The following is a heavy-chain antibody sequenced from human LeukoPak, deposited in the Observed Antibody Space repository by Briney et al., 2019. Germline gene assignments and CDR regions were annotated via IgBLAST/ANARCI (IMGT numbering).Heavy chain of an antibody. Sequence: GGSLRLSCAASGFTFSSYAMGWVRQAPGKGLEWVSAVSGSGGTTHYANSVKGRFTISRDNSKNTMYLQMNGLRAEDTAVYFCIKVIMFAFDIWGQGTMVTVSS. J-gene: IGHJ3*02. V-gene: IGHV3-23*01. CDR1: GFTFSSYA. CDR3: IKVIMFAFDI. CDR2: VSGSGGTT. D-gene: IGHD3-10*02.